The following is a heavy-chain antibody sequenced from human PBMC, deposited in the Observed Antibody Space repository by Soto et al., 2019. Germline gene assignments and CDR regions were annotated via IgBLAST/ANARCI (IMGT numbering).Heavy chain of an antibody. D-gene: IGHD3-16*02. V-gene: IGHV1-8*01. CDR3: ARIETFSSLHPFDP. CDR2: MNPGSGDT. J-gene: IGHJ5*02. Sequence: SVKVSCKASGYILTHKDHSWVRQAAGQGLEWMGCMNPGSGDTGYAQKFQGRVTMTRDISIATAYMELSSLRSDDTAIYHCARIETFSSLHPFDPWGQGTLVTVSS. CDR1: GYILTHKD.